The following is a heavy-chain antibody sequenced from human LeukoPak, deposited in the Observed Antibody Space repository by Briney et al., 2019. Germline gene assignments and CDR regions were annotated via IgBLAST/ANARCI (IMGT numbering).Heavy chain of an antibody. Sequence: GGSLRLSCAASGFTFSDYYMSWIRQAPGKGLEWVSYISSSGSTIYYADSVKGRFTISRDNAKNSLYLQMNSLRAEDTAVYYCARSPGRIIPHYFDPWGQGTLVTVSS. J-gene: IGHJ5*02. CDR2: ISSSGSTI. CDR3: ARSPGRIIPHYFDP. CDR1: GFTFSDYY. V-gene: IGHV3-11*01. D-gene: IGHD3-16*01.